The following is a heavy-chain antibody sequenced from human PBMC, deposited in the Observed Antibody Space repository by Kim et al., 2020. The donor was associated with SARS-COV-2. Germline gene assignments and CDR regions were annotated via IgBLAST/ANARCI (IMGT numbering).Heavy chain of an antibody. Sequence: SETLSLTCTVSGASISSGDDYWSWIRQPPGKGLEWIGYMYDSGRTDYIPSLKSRVTISIDTSKNQFSLELTSVTAADTAVYYCARSPRNNFDWLPWPYY. CDR1: GASISSGDDY. CDR2: MYDSGRT. D-gene: IGHD3-9*01. V-gene: IGHV4-30-4*01. CDR3: ARSPRNNFDWLPWPYY. J-gene: IGHJ6*01.